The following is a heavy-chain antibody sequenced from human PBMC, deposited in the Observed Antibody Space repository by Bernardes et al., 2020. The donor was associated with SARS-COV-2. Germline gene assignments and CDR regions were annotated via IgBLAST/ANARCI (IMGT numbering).Heavy chain of an antibody. V-gene: IGHV1-2*02. CDR1: GYTFTAYY. D-gene: IGHD1-26*01. CDR3: ARGPVGTPDF. J-gene: IGHJ4*02. Sequence: ASVKVSCKTSGYTFTAYYMHWVRQAPGQGLEWMGWINPSRGITNYAQKFQGRVTMTRDTSITTAYMELSGLKSDDTAVYYFARGPVGTPDFWGQGPL. CDR2: INPSRGIT.